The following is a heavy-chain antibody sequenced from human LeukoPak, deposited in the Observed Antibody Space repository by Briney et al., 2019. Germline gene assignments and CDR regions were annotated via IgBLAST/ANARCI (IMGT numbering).Heavy chain of an antibody. CDR1: GLTFSSYA. CDR2: ISSSSSSI. J-gene: IGHJ4*02. V-gene: IGHV3-21*01. CDR3: ARGSSTSWYLSGHFDY. D-gene: IGHD2-2*01. Sequence: GGSLRLSCAASGLTFSSYAMSWVRRAPGEGLGWGSSISSSSSSIYSGASVEGRLPISRDNAKNSLYLQMTSLRAEDTAVYYCARGSSTSWYLSGHFDYWGQGTLVIVSS.